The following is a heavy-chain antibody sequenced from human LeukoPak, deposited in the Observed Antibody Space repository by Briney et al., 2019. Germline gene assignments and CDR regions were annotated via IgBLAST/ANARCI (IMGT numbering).Heavy chain of an antibody. CDR3: ARRSSSSWYGRWFDP. V-gene: IGHV4-39*01. J-gene: IGHJ5*02. D-gene: IGHD6-13*01. Sequence: SETLSLTCTVSGGSISSSSYYWGWIRQPPGKGLEWIGSIYYSGSTYYNPPLKSRVTISVDTSKNQFSLKLSSVTAADTAVYYCARRSSSSWYGRWFDPWGQGTLVTVSS. CDR1: GGSISSSSYY. CDR2: IYYSGST.